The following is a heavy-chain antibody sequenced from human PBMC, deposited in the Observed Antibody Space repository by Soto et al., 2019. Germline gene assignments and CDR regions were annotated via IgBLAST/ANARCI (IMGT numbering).Heavy chain of an antibody. V-gene: IGHV3-21*01. Sequence: EVQLVESGGGLVKPGGSLRLSCVASGFRFSDYSMNWVRQAPGKGLEWVASVTKSGDYTHHADPVKGRFTISRDNAKNSLYLQMNSLTVEDTGIYYCATGGPWGQGALVTVSS. CDR2: VTKSGDYT. CDR1: GFRFSDYS. J-gene: IGHJ5*02. CDR3: ATGGP.